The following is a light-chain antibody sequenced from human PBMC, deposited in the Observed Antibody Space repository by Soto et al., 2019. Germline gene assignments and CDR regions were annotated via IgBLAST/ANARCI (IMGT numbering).Light chain of an antibody. Sequence: DIQLTQSPSFLSASVGDRVTITCRASQGISSYLAWYQQKPGKAPKLLIYAASTWQSGVPSRFSGSGSGTEFTLTISSLQPEDCATYYCQQLNSYPWTFGQGTKVEIK. CDR3: QQLNSYPWT. CDR2: AAS. CDR1: QGISSY. J-gene: IGKJ1*01. V-gene: IGKV1-9*01.